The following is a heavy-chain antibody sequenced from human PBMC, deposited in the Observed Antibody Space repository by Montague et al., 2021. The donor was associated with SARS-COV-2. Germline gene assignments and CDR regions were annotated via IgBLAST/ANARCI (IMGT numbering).Heavy chain of an antibody. CDR1: GFTFSNSP. CDR3: AKVGDILTGYSLINLDA. Sequence: SLRLSCSASGFTFSNSPMRWVRQAPGKGLEWVSVIHSAGRGTYYADSVQGRFTISRDNLKNTVYLQMNSLRDVDTALYYCAKVGDILTGYSLINLDAWGQGTLVIVSS. D-gene: IGHD3-9*01. V-gene: IGHV3-23*03. CDR2: IHSAGRGT. J-gene: IGHJ5*02.